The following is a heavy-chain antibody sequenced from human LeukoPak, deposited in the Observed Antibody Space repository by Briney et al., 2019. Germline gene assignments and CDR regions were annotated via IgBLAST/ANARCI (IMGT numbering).Heavy chain of an antibody. CDR3: ARGGGGSYRYYYYYYMDV. J-gene: IGHJ6*03. D-gene: IGHD2-2*02. V-gene: IGHV4-59*12. Sequence: SETLSLTCTVSGGSISSYYWSWIRQPPGKGLEWIGYIYYSGSTNYNPSLKSRVTISVDTSKNQFSLKLSSVTAADTAVYYRARGGGGSYRYYYYYYMDVWGKGTTVTVSS. CDR2: IYYSGST. CDR1: GGSISSYY.